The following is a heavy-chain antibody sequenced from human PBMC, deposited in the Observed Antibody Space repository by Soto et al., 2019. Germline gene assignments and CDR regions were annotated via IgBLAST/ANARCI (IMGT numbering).Heavy chain of an antibody. J-gene: IGHJ3*02. V-gene: IGHV1-3*01. CDR3: ARRGIDGYCSGGSCYDGAFDI. CDR2: INAGNGNT. CDR1: GYTFTSYA. Sequence: ASVKVSCKASGYTFTSYAMHWVRQAPGQRLEWMGWINAGNGNTKYSQKFQGRVTITRDTSASTAYMELSSLRSEDTAVYYCARRGIDGYCSGGSCYDGAFDIWGQGTMVTVSS. D-gene: IGHD2-15*01.